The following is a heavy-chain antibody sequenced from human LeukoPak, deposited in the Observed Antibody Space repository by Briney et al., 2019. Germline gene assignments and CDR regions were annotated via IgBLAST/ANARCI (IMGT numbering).Heavy chain of an antibody. CDR1: GGSFSGYY. CDR3: ARVSAGLVPAADY. V-gene: IGHV4-34*01. D-gene: IGHD2-2*01. Sequence: SETLSLTCAVYGGSFSGYYWSWIRQPPGKGLEWIGEINHSGSTNYNPSLKSRVTISVDTSKNQFSLKLSSVTAADTAVYYCARVSAGLVPAADYWGQGTLVTVSS. J-gene: IGHJ4*02. CDR2: INHSGST.